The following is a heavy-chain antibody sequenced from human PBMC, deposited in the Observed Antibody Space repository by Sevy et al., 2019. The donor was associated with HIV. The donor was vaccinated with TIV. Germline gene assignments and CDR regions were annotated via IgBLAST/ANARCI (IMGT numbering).Heavy chain of an antibody. Sequence: GGSLRLSCVASGFNLSQYCMTWVRQAPGKGLEWVANIKQDGNEKYYVDSVKGRFTVSRDNAKNALYLQMYSLRVEETAGYFCASNTDHYYRNAYYPVSWGQGTRVTVSS. V-gene: IGHV3-7*01. CDR3: ASNTDHYYRNAYYPVS. J-gene: IGHJ5*02. CDR2: IKQDGNEK. D-gene: IGHD3-22*01. CDR1: GFNLSQYC.